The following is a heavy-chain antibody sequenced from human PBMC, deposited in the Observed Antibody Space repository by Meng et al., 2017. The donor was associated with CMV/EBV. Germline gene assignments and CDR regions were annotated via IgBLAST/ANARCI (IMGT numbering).Heavy chain of an antibody. D-gene: IGHD6-13*01. Sequence: QVQLEESGPGLVKPSATLSLTCTVSGGSISSYYWSWIRQPAGKGLEWIGRIYTSGSTNYNPSLKRRVTMSVDTSKNQFSLKLSSVTAADTAVYYCAREMPIAAAGCFDYWGQGTLVTVSS. CDR1: GGSISSYY. CDR3: AREMPIAAAGCFDY. CDR2: IYTSGST. V-gene: IGHV4-4*07. J-gene: IGHJ4*02.